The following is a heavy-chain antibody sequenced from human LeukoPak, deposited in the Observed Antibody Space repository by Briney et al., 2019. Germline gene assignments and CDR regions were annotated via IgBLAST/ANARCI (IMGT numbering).Heavy chain of an antibody. CDR1: GFTFSISW. Sequence: GGSLRLSCAASGFTFSISWMSWVRQAPGKGLEWVANIKQDGSEKYYVDSVKGRFTISRDNAKNSLYLQMNSLRAEDTAVYYCARDTVGGSYYLYYYSYGMDVWGQGTTVTVSS. J-gene: IGHJ6*02. D-gene: IGHD1-26*01. V-gene: IGHV3-7*01. CDR2: IKQDGSEK. CDR3: ARDTVGGSYYLYYYSYGMDV.